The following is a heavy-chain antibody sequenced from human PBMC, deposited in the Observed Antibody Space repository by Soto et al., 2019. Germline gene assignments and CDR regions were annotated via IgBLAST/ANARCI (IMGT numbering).Heavy chain of an antibody. V-gene: IGHV3-7*01. D-gene: IGHD3-3*01. CDR2: IKQDGSEK. CDR3: ARDLPSAYYDFWSGYSYYYYYGMDV. Sequence: VQLVQSGAEVKKPGASVKVSCKASGYTFSSYWMSWVRQAPGKGLEWVANIKQDGSEKYYVDSVKGRFTISRDNAKNSLYLQMNSLRAEDTAVYYCARDLPSAYYDFWSGYSYYYYYGMDVWGQGTTVTVSS. J-gene: IGHJ6*02. CDR1: GYTFSSYW.